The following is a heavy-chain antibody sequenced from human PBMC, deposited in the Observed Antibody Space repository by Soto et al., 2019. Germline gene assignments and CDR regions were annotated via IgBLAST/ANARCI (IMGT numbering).Heavy chain of an antibody. V-gene: IGHV1-18*01. D-gene: IGHD3-3*01. J-gene: IGHJ4*02. CDR3: ARESWSGTRSDY. CDR1: GYTFTNYG. CDR2: INAGNGNT. Sequence: ASVKVSCKASGYTFTNYGISWVRQAPGQRLEWMGWINAGNGNTKYAQKFQGRVTITRDTSTSTAYMELRSLRSDDTAVYYCARESWSGTRSDYWGQGTLVTVSS.